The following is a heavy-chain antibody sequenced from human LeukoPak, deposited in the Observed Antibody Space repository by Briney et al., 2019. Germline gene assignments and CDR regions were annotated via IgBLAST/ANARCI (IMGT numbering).Heavy chain of an antibody. D-gene: IGHD6-13*01. CDR2: INPNSGGT. Sequence: ASVKVSCKASGYTFTGYYMHWVRQAPGQGLEWMGWINPNSGGTNYAQRFQGWVTMTRDTPISTAYMELSRLRSDDTAVYYCARESPGAAAGAEYFQHWGQGTLVTVSS. CDR1: GYTFTGYY. V-gene: IGHV1-2*04. CDR3: ARESPGAAAGAEYFQH. J-gene: IGHJ1*01.